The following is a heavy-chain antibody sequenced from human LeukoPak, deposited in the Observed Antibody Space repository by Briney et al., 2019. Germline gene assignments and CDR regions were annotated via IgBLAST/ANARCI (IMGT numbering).Heavy chain of an antibody. CDR1: GFTFSSYE. CDR2: ISSSGSTI. Sequence: PGGSLRLSCVASGFTFSSYEMNWVRQAPGKGLEWVSYISSSGSTINYADSVKGRFTISGDDAKNSLYLQMNSLRAEDTAVYYCARGYSSGWYYAFDIWGQGTMVTVSS. V-gene: IGHV3-48*03. J-gene: IGHJ3*02. D-gene: IGHD6-19*01. CDR3: ARGYSSGWYYAFDI.